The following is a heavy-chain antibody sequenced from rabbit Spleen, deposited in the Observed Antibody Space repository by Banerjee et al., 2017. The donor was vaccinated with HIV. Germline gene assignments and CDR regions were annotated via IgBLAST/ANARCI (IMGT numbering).Heavy chain of an antibody. D-gene: IGHD8-1*01. CDR3: ARDTGSSFSSYGMDL. CDR1: GFSFSNKAV. J-gene: IGHJ6*01. Sequence: QERLVESGGGLVQPEGSLTLTCTASGFSFSNKAVMCWVRQAPGKGLEWIACINAVTGKAVYATWAKGRFTFSKTSSTTMTLQMTSLTAADTATYFCARDTGSSFSSYGMDLWGPGTLVTVS. V-gene: IGHV1S45*01. CDR2: INAVTGKA.